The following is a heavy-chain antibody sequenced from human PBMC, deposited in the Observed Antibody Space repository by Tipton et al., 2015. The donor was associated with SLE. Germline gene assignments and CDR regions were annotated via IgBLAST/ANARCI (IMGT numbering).Heavy chain of an antibody. J-gene: IGHJ4*02. CDR3: ARRGSNYPLGYFDY. CDR1: GGSISSSSYY. Sequence: TLSLTCTVSGGSISSSSYYWGWIRKHPGKGLEWIGSIYYSGSTNYNHSLKRRVTISVDTSKNQFSLKLSSVTAADTAVYYCARRGSNYPLGYFDYWGQGTLVTVSS. CDR2: IYYSGST. D-gene: IGHD4-11*01. V-gene: IGHV4-39*07.